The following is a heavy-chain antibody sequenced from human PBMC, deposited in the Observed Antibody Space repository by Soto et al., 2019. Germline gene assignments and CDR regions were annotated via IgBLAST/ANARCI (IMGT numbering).Heavy chain of an antibody. Sequence: QVQLVQSGVEVEKPGASVKVSCKASGYTFTTYGISWVRQAPGQGLEWMGWISAYNGNTNYAQKFQGRVTMTTDTSMSTAYMELRSLRSDDTAVYYCARDVPTVTTGGPDYWGQGTLVTVSS. CDR1: GYTFTTYG. CDR2: ISAYNGNT. CDR3: ARDVPTVTTGGPDY. V-gene: IGHV1-18*01. J-gene: IGHJ4*02. D-gene: IGHD4-17*01.